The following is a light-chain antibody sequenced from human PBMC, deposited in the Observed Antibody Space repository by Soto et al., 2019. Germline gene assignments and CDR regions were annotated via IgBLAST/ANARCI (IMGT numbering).Light chain of an antibody. J-gene: IGKJ3*01. CDR1: QSISRY. CDR2: AAS. V-gene: IGKV1-39*01. Sequence: DIQMTQAPSSLSASVGDRVTITCRASQSISRYVNWYQQKPRQAPRLLIFAASSLQGGVPSRFSGSGSGTEFTLTISSLQPEDFATYYCQHSYNTPFTFGPGTKVDIK. CDR3: QHSYNTPFT.